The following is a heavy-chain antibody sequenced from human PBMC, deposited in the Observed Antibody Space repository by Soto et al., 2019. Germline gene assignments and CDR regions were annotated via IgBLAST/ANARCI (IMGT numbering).Heavy chain of an antibody. V-gene: IGHV4-34*01. CDR3: ARSGAAGPFDY. Sequence: QVQLQQWGAGLLKPSETLSLTCAVYGGSFSGYYWSWIRQPPGKGLEWIGEINHSGSTNYNPSLKGXXTXPXHTAKHQFSLKRSSVTAADTAVYYCARSGAAGPFDYWGQGTLVTVSS. CDR2: INHSGST. D-gene: IGHD6-13*01. J-gene: IGHJ4*02. CDR1: GGSFSGYY.